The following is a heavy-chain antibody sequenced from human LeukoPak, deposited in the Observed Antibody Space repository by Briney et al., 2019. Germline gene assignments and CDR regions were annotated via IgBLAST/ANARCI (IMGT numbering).Heavy chain of an antibody. CDR1: GFTFSHFW. J-gene: IGHJ4*02. D-gene: IGHD2-15*01. CDR2: IKKTGSET. V-gene: IGHV3-7*01. CDR3: AREDGYCSGGNCYSYFDS. Sequence: GGSLRLSCAASGFTFSHFWMSWVRQAPGKGLEWVAYIKKTGSETYYVDSVKGRLTITRDNTRNSLFLQMYSLRAEDTAVYFCAREDGYCSGGNCYSYFDSWGQGTLVTVSS.